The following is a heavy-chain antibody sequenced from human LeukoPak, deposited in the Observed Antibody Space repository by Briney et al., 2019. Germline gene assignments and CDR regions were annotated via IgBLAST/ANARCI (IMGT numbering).Heavy chain of an antibody. J-gene: IGHJ5*02. CDR1: GFSFSSYW. Sequence: GRSLRLSCAASGFSFSSYWMTWVRQAPGKGLEWVANIDQDGSEKYYVDSVKGRFTISRDNAKNSLYLQMNSLRDEDTAVYYCARSNLLRYLEPWGQGILVSVSS. D-gene: IGHD2-15*01. CDR3: ARSNLLRYLEP. CDR2: IDQDGSEK. V-gene: IGHV3-7*02.